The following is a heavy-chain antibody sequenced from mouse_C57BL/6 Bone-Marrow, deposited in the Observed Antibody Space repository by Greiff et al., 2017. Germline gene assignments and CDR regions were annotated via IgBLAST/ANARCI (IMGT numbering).Heavy chain of an antibody. Sequence: QVQLQQPGAELVMPGASVKLSCKASGYTFTSYWMHWVTQRPGQGLEWIGVIDPSDSYTTYNQKFKGKSTLTVDKSSSTAYMQLSSLTSEDSAVYYCARGNYRFDYWGQGTTLTVSS. CDR2: IDPSDSYT. V-gene: IGHV1-69*01. CDR3: ARGNYRFDY. CDR1: GYTFTSYW. D-gene: IGHD2-1*01. J-gene: IGHJ2*01.